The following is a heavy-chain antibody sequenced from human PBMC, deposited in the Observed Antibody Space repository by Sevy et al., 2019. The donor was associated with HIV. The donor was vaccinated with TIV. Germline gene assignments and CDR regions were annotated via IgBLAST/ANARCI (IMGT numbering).Heavy chain of an antibody. Sequence: GGSLRLSCAASGFTFSHAWMSWVRQAPGKGLEWVGRIKSKPDGGTTDYAAPVKGRFTISRDDSKNTLFLQMNSLKPEDTAVYYCSTDPIIVLLVTDGMDVWGQGTTVTVSS. CDR1: GFTFSHAW. D-gene: IGHD2-8*02. CDR2: IKSKPDGGTT. CDR3: STDPIIVLLVTDGMDV. V-gene: IGHV3-15*01. J-gene: IGHJ6*02.